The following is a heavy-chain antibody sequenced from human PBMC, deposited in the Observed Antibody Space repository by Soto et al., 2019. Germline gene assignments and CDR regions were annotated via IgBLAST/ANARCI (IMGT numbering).Heavy chain of an antibody. J-gene: IGHJ6*02. CDR1: VGSVSGYY. Sequence: SESLSLACAVYVGSVSGYYWSWIRQPPGKGLEWIGEINHIGSTNYNPSLKSRVTISVDTSKNQFSLKLSSVTAADTAVYYCARGLRRGSSWYTPYYYYGMDVWGQGTTVTVSS. D-gene: IGHD6-13*01. CDR2: INHIGST. CDR3: ARGLRRGSSWYTPYYYYGMDV. V-gene: IGHV4-34*01.